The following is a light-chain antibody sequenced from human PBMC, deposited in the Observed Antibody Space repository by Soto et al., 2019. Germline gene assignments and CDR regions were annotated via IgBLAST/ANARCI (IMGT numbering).Light chain of an antibody. J-gene: IGKJ1*01. CDR3: QQYGSSPEWT. V-gene: IGKV3-20*01. CDR1: QSVSSSY. CDR2: AAS. Sequence: EIGLTQSPGTLSLSLGERATLSCRASQSVSSSYLAWYQQRPGQAPRLLIYAASSKATGIPDRFSGSGSGTDFTLTISRLEPEDFAVYYCQQYGSSPEWTFGQGTKV.